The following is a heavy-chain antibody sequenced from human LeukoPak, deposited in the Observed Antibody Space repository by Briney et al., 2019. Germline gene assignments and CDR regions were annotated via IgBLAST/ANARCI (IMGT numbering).Heavy chain of an antibody. V-gene: IGHV3-30-3*01. CDR2: ISYDGSNK. D-gene: IGHD3-10*01. CDR3: ARDGYYYGSGSYHSYYFDY. CDR1: GFTLSSYA. J-gene: IGHJ4*02. Sequence: PGGSLRLSCAASGFTLSSYAMHWVRQAPGKGLEWVAVISYDGSNKYYADSVKGRFTISRDNSKNTLYLQMNSLRAEDTAVYYCARDGYYYGSGSYHSYYFDYWGQGTLVTVSS.